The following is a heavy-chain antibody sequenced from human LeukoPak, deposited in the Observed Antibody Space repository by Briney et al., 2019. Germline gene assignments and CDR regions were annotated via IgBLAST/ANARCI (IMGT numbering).Heavy chain of an antibody. CDR3: AKDSWAYDFWSGYYTGSWFDP. CDR2: ISGSGGST. CDR1: GFTFSSYS. Sequence: PGGSLRLSCAASGFTFSSYSMSWVRQAPGKGLEWVSAISGSGGSTYYADSVKGRFTISRDNSKNTLYLQMNSLIAEDTAVYYCAKDSWAYDFWSGYYTGSWFDPWGQGTLVTVSS. V-gene: IGHV3-23*01. J-gene: IGHJ5*02. D-gene: IGHD3-3*01.